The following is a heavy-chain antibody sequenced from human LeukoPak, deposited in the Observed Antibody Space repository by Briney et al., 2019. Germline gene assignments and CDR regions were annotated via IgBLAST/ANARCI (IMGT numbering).Heavy chain of an antibody. Sequence: ASVKVSCKASGYTFTGYYMHWVRQAPGQGLEWMGWINPNSGGTNYAQKFQGRVTITADKSTSTAYMELSSLRSEDTAVYYCARDLSDSHAFDIWGQGTMVTVSS. J-gene: IGHJ3*02. CDR3: ARDLSDSHAFDI. V-gene: IGHV1-2*02. D-gene: IGHD2-21*01. CDR1: GYTFTGYY. CDR2: INPNSGGT.